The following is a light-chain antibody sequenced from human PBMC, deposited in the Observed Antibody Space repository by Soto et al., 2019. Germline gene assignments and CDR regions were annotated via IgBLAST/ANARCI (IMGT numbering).Light chain of an antibody. CDR2: GIS. Sequence: EIVRTQSPATLSVSPGERATLSCRASQSVSSTYLAWYQQHPGQPPRLLIYGISTRATGIPARFSGSVSGTELSITISSLQSEDFEVYYCQQYSKWPITFGQGTRLEIK. V-gene: IGKV3-15*01. CDR3: QQYSKWPIT. CDR1: QSVSSTY. J-gene: IGKJ5*01.